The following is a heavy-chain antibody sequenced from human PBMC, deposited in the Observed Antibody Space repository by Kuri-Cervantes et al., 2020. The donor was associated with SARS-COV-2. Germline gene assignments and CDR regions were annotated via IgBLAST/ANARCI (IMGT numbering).Heavy chain of an antibody. CDR1: GFTFSSYA. V-gene: IGHV3-30-3*01. D-gene: IGHD3-3*01. CDR2: ISYDGSNK. Sequence: LSLTCAASGFTFSSYAMHWVRQAPGKGLEWVAVISYDGSNKYYADSVKGRFTISRDNSKNTLYLQMNSLRAEDTAVYYRARERSYYDFWSGYSDNWFDPWGQGTLVTVSS. CDR3: ARERSYYDFWSGYSDNWFDP. J-gene: IGHJ5*02.